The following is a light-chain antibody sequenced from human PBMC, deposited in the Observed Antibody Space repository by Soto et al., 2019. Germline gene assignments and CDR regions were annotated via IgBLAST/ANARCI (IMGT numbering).Light chain of an antibody. CDR3: QQYSSYPYT. J-gene: IGKJ2*01. CDR1: QGISSY. V-gene: IGKV1-8*01. CDR2: AAS. Sequence: AIRMTQSPSSFSASTGDRVTITCRASQGISSYLAWYQQKPGKAPKLLIYAASTLQSGVPSGFSGSGSGTDFTLTISCLQSEDFATYYFQQYSSYPYTFGPGTKLEIK.